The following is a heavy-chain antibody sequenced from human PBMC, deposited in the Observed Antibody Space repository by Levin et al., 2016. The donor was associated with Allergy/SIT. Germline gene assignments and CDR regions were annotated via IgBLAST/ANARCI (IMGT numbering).Heavy chain of an antibody. J-gene: IGHJ4*02. CDR1: GYTFTNSG. Sequence: ASVKVSCKASGYTFTNSGISWVRQAPGQGLEWMGWITPYNGNKNYAQKFQGRVTMTTDTSTSTAYMELRSLRSDDTAVYYCARVLRFVQWIAYSDYWSQGTLITVSS. CDR3: ARVLRFVQWIAYSDY. D-gene: IGHD3-3*01. V-gene: IGHV1-18*01. CDR2: ITPYNGNK.